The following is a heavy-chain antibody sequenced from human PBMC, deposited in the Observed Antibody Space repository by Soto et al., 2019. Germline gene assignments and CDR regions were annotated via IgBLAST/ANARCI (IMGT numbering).Heavy chain of an antibody. D-gene: IGHD1-1*01. V-gene: IGHV1-69*06. J-gene: IGHJ6*02. Sequence: GASVKVSCKASGGTFSSYAISWVRQAPGQGLEWMGGIIPIFGTANYAQKFQGRVTITADKSTSTAYMELSSLRSEDTAMYYCAREVPQLALGMDVWGQGTTVTVSS. CDR2: IIPIFGTA. CDR1: GGTFSSYA. CDR3: AREVPQLALGMDV.